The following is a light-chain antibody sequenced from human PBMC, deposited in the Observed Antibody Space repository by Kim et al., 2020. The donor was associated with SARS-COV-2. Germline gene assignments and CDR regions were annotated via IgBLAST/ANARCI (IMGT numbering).Light chain of an antibody. CDR3: QSYDSSLTV. Sequence: PGQRVTISCTGSSSNIGAGYDVHWYQQLPGTAPKLIIYGNSNRPSGVPDRFSGSKSGTSASLAITGLQAEDEADYYCQSYDSSLTVFGTGTKVTVL. CDR2: GNS. V-gene: IGLV1-40*01. J-gene: IGLJ1*01. CDR1: SSNIGAGYD.